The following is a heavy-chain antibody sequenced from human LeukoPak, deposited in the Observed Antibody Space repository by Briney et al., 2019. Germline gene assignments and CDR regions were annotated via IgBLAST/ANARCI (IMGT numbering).Heavy chain of an antibody. CDR3: ARNLWFGESSDAFDM. Sequence: SETLSLTCTVSGGSISSSSYYWGWIPQPPGKGLEWFGSIYYSGSTYYNPALTSPVTISVDTSKSQFSLKLRSVTAADTAVYYCARNLWFGESSDAFDMWGEGTMVTVSS. CDR2: IYYSGST. V-gene: IGHV4-39*07. CDR1: GGSISSSSYY. J-gene: IGHJ3*02. D-gene: IGHD3-10*01.